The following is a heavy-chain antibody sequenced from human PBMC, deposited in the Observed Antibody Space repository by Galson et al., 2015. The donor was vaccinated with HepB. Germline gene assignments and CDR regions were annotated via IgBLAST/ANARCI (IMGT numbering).Heavy chain of an antibody. CDR3: ATIMITFGGVIVRSFDY. CDR1: GYTLTELS. J-gene: IGHJ4*02. CDR2: FDPEDGET. V-gene: IGHV1-24*01. D-gene: IGHD3-16*02. Sequence: SVKVSCKVSGYTLTELSMHWVRQAPGKGLEWMGGFDPEDGETIYAQKFQGRVTMTEDTSTDTAYMELSSLRSEDTAVYYCATIMITFGGVIVRSFDYWGQGTLVTVSS.